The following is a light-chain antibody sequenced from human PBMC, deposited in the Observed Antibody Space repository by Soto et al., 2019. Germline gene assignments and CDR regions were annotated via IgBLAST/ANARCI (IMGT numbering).Light chain of an antibody. CDR2: GTS. J-gene: IGKJ2*01. CDR3: QHSGGSPPLYT. CDR1: QSVTSGY. V-gene: IGKV3-20*01. Sequence: EIVLTQSQGTLSLSPGERATLSCRASQSVTSGYLAWYRQRPGQAPGLLIYGTSNRATGVPDRFSGGGSGTDFTLTISRLEPEDFALYYCQHSGGSPPLYTFGQGTKLEIK.